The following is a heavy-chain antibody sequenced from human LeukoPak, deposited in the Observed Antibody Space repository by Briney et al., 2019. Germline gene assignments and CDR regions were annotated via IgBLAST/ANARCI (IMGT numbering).Heavy chain of an antibody. CDR2: ISPNSGGT. J-gene: IGHJ4*02. Sequence: SVKVSCKASGFTFSGYYMHWVRQAPGQGLEWMAWISPNSGGTNYVQKFQGRVTVTRDTSISTDYMEISGLTSDDTALYYCAREPSGSGGYDYWGQGTLVTVSS. V-gene: IGHV1-2*02. CDR3: AREPSGSGGYDY. D-gene: IGHD3-10*01. CDR1: GFTFSGYY.